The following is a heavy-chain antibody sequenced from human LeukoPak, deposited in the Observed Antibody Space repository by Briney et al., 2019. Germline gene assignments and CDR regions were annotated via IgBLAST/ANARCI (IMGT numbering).Heavy chain of an antibody. V-gene: IGHV4-34*01. J-gene: IGHJ4*02. CDR2: VNHSGST. Sequence: NSSETLSLTCAVYGGSFSGYYWSWIRQPPGKGLEWIGEVNHSGSTNYNPSLKSRVTISVDTSKNQFSLKLGSVTAADTAVYYCAADSSSRDYWGQGTLVTVSS. CDR1: GGSFSGYY. D-gene: IGHD6-6*01. CDR3: AADSSSRDY.